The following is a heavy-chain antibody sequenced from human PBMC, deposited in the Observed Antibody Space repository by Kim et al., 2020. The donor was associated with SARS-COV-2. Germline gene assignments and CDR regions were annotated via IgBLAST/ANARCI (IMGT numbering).Heavy chain of an antibody. V-gene: IGHV3-30*18. Sequence: GGSLRLSCAASGFTFSSYVMHWVRQAPGKGLEWVAVISYDGSNKHYADSVQRRFTISREQSKNTLYLQMNSLRAEDTAVYYCAKDLDAYCGGDCPWGQGTLVTVSS. CDR2: ISYDGSNK. J-gene: IGHJ5*02. CDR1: GFTFSSYV. D-gene: IGHD2-21*02. CDR3: AKDLDAYCGGDCP.